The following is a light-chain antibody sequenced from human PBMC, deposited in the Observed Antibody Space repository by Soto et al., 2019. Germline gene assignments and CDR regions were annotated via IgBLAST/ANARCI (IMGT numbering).Light chain of an antibody. CDR1: ESIRTW. CDR3: QQYTGT. J-gene: IGKJ1*01. Sequence: DIQMTQSPSTLSASVGDRVTITCRASESIRTWLAWYQQKPGRALKLLIYDASKLESGVPSSFSGSSSGTEFILTIDSVQPDDFATYYCQQYTGTFGQGTKVDI. V-gene: IGKV1-5*01. CDR2: DAS.